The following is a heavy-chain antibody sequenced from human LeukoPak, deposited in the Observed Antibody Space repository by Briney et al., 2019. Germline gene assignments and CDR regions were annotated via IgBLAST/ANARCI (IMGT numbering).Heavy chain of an antibody. Sequence: GGSLRLSCAASGFTFSSYGMHWVRQAPGKGLEWVAFIRYDGSNKYYADSVKGRFTISRDNSKNTLYLQMNSLRAEDTAVYYCAGLDIVVVPAASGTDWFDPWGQGTLVTVSS. V-gene: IGHV3-30*02. CDR2: IRYDGSNK. CDR3: AGLDIVVVPAASGTDWFDP. CDR1: GFTFSSYG. D-gene: IGHD2-2*01. J-gene: IGHJ5*02.